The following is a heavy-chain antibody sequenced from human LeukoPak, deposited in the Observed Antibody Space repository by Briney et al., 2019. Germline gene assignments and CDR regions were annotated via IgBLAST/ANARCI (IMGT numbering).Heavy chain of an antibody. Sequence: GGSLRLSCAAFGFTFSSYAMSWVRQAPGKGLEWVSAISGSGGSTYYADSVNGRFTISRDNSKNTLYLQMNSLRAEDTAVYYCAKDLGGCISTSCYFDYWGQGTLVTVSS. D-gene: IGHD2-2*01. CDR3: AKDLGGCISTSCYFDY. CDR2: ISGSGGST. V-gene: IGHV3-23*01. J-gene: IGHJ4*02. CDR1: GFTFSSYA.